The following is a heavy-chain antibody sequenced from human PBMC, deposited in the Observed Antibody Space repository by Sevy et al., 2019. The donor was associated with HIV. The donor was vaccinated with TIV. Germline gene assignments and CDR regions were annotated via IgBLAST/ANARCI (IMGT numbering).Heavy chain of an antibody. CDR3: GSQLTTAAFDI. V-gene: IGHV5-51*01. J-gene: IGHJ3*02. CDR1: GYSFTSYW. CDR2: IYPGDSDT. Sequence: GESLKISCKGSGYSFTSYWIGWVRQMPGKGLEWMGIIYPGDSDTGYSPSFQGQVTISADKSISTAYLQWSSLKASDTAMYYCGSQLTTAAFDIWGQGTMVTVSS. D-gene: IGHD4-17*01.